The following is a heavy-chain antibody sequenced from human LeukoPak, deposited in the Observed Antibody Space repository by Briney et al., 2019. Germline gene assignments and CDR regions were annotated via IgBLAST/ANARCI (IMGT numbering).Heavy chain of an antibody. J-gene: IGHJ3*01. Sequence: GESLKISCKGFGYRFSAYWIAWVRQMPGKGLEWMGIIYPDDSDTRYSPSFQGQVTISADKSVSTAYLQWSSLKASDPAMYYCARPNITSYYDSRGYDAFDVWGQGTMVTVSS. D-gene: IGHD3-22*01. CDR1: GYRFSAYW. V-gene: IGHV5-51*01. CDR3: ARPNITSYYDSRGYDAFDV. CDR2: IYPDDSDT.